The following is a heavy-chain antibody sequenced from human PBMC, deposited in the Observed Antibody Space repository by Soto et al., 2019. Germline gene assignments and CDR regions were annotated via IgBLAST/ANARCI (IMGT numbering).Heavy chain of an antibody. CDR3: ARQIYDSDTGPNFQYYFDS. D-gene: IGHD3-22*01. CDR2: IDPSDSQT. CDR1: GYSFAGYW. V-gene: IGHV5-10-1*01. J-gene: IGHJ4*02. Sequence: GESLKISCKGSGYSFAGYWITWVRQKPGKGLEWMGRIDPSDSQTYYSPSFRGHVTISVTKSITTVFLQWSSLRASDAAMYYCARQIYDSDTGPNFQYYFDSWGQGTPVTVSS.